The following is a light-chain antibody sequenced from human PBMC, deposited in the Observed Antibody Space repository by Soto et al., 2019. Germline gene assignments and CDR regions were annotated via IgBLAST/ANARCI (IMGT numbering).Light chain of an antibody. V-gene: IGKV1-5*01. CDR1: QNINSG. Sequence: DIQMTQSPSTLSASVGDRVTITCRASQNINSGLAWYQQQPGKAPKLLIYDASSLQSGVPSRFSGSGSGTEFTLTISSLQPDDFATYYCQQYNSFSITCGQGTRLEIK. CDR3: QQYNSFSIT. J-gene: IGKJ5*01. CDR2: DAS.